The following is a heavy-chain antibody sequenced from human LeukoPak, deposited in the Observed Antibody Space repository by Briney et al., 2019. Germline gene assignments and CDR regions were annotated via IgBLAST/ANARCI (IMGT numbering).Heavy chain of an antibody. CDR3: ASTPGGYAGAFDI. D-gene: IGHD2-8*01. Sequence: SETLSLTCTVSGGSISSYYWSWIRQPPGKGLEWIGYIYYSGSTNYNPSLKSRVTISVDTSKSQFSLKLSSVTAADTAVYYCASTPGGYAGAFDIWGQGTMVTVSS. V-gene: IGHV4-59*01. J-gene: IGHJ3*02. CDR1: GGSISSYY. CDR2: IYYSGST.